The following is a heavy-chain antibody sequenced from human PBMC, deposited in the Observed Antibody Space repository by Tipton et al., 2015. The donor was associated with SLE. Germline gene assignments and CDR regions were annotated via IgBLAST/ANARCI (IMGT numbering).Heavy chain of an antibody. Sequence: RSLRLSCAASGFTFSSYGMHWVRQAPGKGLEWVALISYDGSETFYADSVKGRFTISRDNSKNTLYLQMNSLRPEDTAVYYCVKPSGGAVTADHFHHWGQGTLVTVSS. CDR3: VKPSGGAVTADHFHH. D-gene: IGHD3-16*01. V-gene: IGHV3-30*19. J-gene: IGHJ1*01. CDR1: GFTFSSYG. CDR2: ISYDGSET.